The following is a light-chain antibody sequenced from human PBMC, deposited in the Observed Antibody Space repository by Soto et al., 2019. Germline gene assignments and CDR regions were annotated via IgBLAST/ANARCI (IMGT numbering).Light chain of an antibody. J-gene: IGLJ1*01. CDR1: SSDVGSYNL. V-gene: IGLV2-23*02. CDR3: CSYAGSSRDV. CDR2: EVS. Sequence: QSALTQPASVSGSPGQSITISCTGTSSDVGSYNLVSWYQQHPGKAPKLMIYEVSKRPSGVSNRFSGSKSGNTASLTISGRQAEDEADYYCCSYAGSSRDVFGTGTKLTVL.